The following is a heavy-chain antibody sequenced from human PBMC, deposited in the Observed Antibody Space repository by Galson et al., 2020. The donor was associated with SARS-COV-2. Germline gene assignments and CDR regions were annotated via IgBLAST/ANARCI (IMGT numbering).Heavy chain of an antibody. V-gene: IGHV4-39*01. CDR1: GGSISSSNNY. CDR2: IYYGGNT. Sequence: SETLSLTCTVSGGSISSSNNYWGWIRQPPGEGLEWFASIYYGGNTYYNPSLKSRVTISVDTSENQFSLKLSSVTAADTAVYYCARHFRSSSVRLLFNWFDPWGQGIQVTVSS. D-gene: IGHD6-6*01. CDR3: ARHFRSSSVRLLFNWFDP. J-gene: IGHJ5*02.